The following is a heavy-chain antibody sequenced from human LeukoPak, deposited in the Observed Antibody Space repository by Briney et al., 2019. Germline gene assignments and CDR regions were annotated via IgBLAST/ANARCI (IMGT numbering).Heavy chain of an antibody. Sequence: GGSLRLSCAASGFTFSSYSMNWVRQAPGKGLEWVSYISSSGSTIYYADSVKGRFTISRDNAKNSLYLQMNSLRAEDTAVYYCVVKQLPTLYYYYYYYMDVWGKGTTVTISS. CDR1: GFTFSSYS. CDR3: VVKQLPTLYYYYYYYMDV. J-gene: IGHJ6*03. D-gene: IGHD6-13*01. V-gene: IGHV3-48*04. CDR2: ISSSGSTI.